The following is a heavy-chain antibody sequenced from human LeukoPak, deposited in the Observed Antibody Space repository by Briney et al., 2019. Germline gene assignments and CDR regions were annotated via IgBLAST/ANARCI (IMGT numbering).Heavy chain of an antibody. CDR3: ARDPGGSGSYYYDY. CDR2: IYHSGST. CDR1: GYSISSGYY. Sequence: SETLSLTCTVSGYSISSGYYWGWIRQPPGKGLEWIGSIYHSGSTYYNPSLKSRVTISVDTSKNQFSLKLSSVTAADMAVYYCARDPGGSGSYYYDYWGQGTLVTVSS. J-gene: IGHJ4*02. D-gene: IGHD3-10*01. V-gene: IGHV4-38-2*02.